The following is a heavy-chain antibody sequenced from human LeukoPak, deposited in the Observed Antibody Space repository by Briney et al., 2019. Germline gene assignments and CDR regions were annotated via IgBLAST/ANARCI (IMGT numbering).Heavy chain of an antibody. Sequence: SETLSLTCTVSGGSISTDYWSWIRQPPGKGLEWIGYIYYSETTKYNPSLKSRVTISVDTSKNQFSLKLSSVTAADTAVYYCARALYFGSGSPYYYMDVWGKGTTVIISS. D-gene: IGHD3-10*01. V-gene: IGHV4-59*01. CDR2: IYYSETT. CDR1: GGSISTDY. CDR3: ARALYFGSGSPYYYMDV. J-gene: IGHJ6*03.